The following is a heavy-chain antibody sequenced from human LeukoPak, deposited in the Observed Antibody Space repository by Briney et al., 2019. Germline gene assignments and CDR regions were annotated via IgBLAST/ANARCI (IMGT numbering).Heavy chain of an antibody. CDR2: ISSSSSYI. V-gene: IGHV3-21*01. CDR3: ARDGLELPFDY. D-gene: IGHD1-7*01. Sequence: GGSLRPSCAASGFTFSSYSMNWVRQAPGKGLEWVSSISSSSSYIYYVDSVKGRFTISRDNAKNSLYLQMNSLRAEDTAVYYCARDGLELPFDYWGQGTLVTVSS. J-gene: IGHJ4*02. CDR1: GFTFSSYS.